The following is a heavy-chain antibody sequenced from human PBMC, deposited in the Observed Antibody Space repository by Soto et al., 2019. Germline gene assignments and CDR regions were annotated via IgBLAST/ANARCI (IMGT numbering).Heavy chain of an antibody. V-gene: IGHV4-59*01. CDR1: GGSISSYY. D-gene: IGHD5-12*01. CDR2: IYYSVST. Sequence: XETLSLTCTVSGGSISSYYWSWIRQPPGKGLEWIGYIYYSVSTNYNPSLKSRVTISVDTSKNQFSLKLSSVTAADTAVYYCARESVDNNWFNPWGQGTLVTVSS. CDR3: ARESVDNNWFNP. J-gene: IGHJ5*02.